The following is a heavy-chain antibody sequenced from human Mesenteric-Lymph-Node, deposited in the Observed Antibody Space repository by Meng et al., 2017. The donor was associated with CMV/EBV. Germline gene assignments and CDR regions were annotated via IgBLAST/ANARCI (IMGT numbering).Heavy chain of an antibody. J-gene: IGHJ6*02. CDR1: EITVSNNH. CDR3: AKGQRMSIYYYGMDV. CDR2: IYDTGRA. D-gene: IGHD3-3*02. V-gene: IGHV3-66*02. Sequence: GGSLRLSCAASEITVSNNHMSWVRQAPGKGLEWVAVIYDTGRAYYADSVKGRITISRDNSKNTLYLEMNNLRPEDTALYYCAKGQRMSIYYYGMDVWGQGTTVTVSS.